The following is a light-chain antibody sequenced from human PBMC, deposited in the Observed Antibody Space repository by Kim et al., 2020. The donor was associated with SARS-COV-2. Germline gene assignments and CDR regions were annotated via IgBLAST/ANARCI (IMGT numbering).Light chain of an antibody. V-gene: IGKV3-11*01. Sequence: EIVLWQSPGTLSLSPGDRATLSCRASQGVSNYLAWYQQKPGQAPRLLIYEASKRAAGIPARFSGSGSGTDFTLTISRLEPGDSAVYFCHQRCIVGQGTRLEIK. CDR1: QGVSNY. J-gene: IGKJ5*01. CDR2: EAS. CDR3: HQRCI.